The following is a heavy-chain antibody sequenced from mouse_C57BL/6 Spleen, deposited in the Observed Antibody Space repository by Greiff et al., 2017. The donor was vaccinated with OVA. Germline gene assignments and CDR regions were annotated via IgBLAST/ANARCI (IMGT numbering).Heavy chain of an antibody. Sequence: QVQLQQSGAELVKPGASVKLSCKASGYAFSSYWMTWVKQRPGKGLEWIGQIYPGDGDTNYNGKFKGKATLTADKSSSPAYMQLRSLTSEDSAVYFCARCTTVVAARYFDYWGQGTTLTVSS. J-gene: IGHJ2*01. CDR2: IYPGDGDT. CDR3: ARCTTVVAARYFDY. D-gene: IGHD1-1*01. V-gene: IGHV1-80*01. CDR1: GYAFSSYW.